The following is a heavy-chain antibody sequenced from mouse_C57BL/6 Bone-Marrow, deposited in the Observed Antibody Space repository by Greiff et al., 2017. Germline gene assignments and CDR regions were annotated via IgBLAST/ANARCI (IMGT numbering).Heavy chain of an antibody. Sequence: EVQLQQSGGGLVQPGGSMKLSCVASGFTFSNYWMNWVRQSPEKGLEWVAQIRLKSDNYATHYAESVKGRFTISRDDSKSSVYLQMNNLRAEDTGIYYCTVGYDYMYYFDYWGQGTTLTVSS. V-gene: IGHV6-3*01. CDR3: TVGYDYMYYFDY. J-gene: IGHJ2*01. CDR2: IRLKSDNYAT. CDR1: GFTFSNYW. D-gene: IGHD2-4*01.